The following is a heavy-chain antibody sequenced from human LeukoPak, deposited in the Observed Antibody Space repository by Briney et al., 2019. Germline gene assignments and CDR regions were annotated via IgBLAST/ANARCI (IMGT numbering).Heavy chain of an antibody. CDR3: AREPTDSSSWSSFDY. Sequence: PSETLSLTCTVSGGSISSYYWSWIRQPPGKGLEWIGEINHSGSTNYNPSLKSRVTISVDTSKNQFSLKLSSVTAADTAVYYCAREPTDSSSWSSFDYWGQGTLVTVSS. CDR1: GGSISSYY. J-gene: IGHJ4*02. D-gene: IGHD6-13*01. V-gene: IGHV4-34*01. CDR2: INHSGST.